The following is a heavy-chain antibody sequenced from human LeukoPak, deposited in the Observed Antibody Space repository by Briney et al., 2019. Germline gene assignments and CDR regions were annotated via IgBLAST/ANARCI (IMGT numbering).Heavy chain of an antibody. CDR1: GFTFSSYR. V-gene: IGHV3-30*03. CDR2: ISYEGSNK. CDR3: ARVLRYCSGGNCYSGGLGYMDV. J-gene: IGHJ6*03. D-gene: IGHD2-15*01. Sequence: GGSLRLSCAASGFTFSSYRMNWVRQAAGKGLEWVAVISYEGSNKYYADSVKGRFTISRDNAKNSLFLQMNSLRAEDTAVYYCARVLRYCSGGNCYSGGLGYMDVWGKGTTVTISS.